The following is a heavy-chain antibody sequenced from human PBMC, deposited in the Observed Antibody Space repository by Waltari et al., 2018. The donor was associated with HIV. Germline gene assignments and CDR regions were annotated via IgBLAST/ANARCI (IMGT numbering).Heavy chain of an antibody. CDR1: GYNFNSFY. J-gene: IGHJ3*01. V-gene: IGHV1-2*02. Sequence: VQLVQSGAQVKEPGDSVKVSCRASGYNFNSFYLHVVRQAPGQGLQWEGFSNPFSGGTNYAQKFRGRVTLTRDTSIDTSFMELTGLGSDDTAVYYCAKTYYGPTSYYNVGAFDVWGQGTMVSVSS. CDR2: SNPFSGGT. D-gene: IGHD3-10*01. CDR3: AKTYYGPTSYYNVGAFDV.